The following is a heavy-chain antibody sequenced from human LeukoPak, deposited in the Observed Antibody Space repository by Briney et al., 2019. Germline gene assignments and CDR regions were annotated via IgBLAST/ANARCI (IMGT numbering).Heavy chain of an antibody. V-gene: IGHV4-39*01. CDR3: ARHRGDGSSWYLADY. CDR1: GGSVSSSSYY. D-gene: IGHD6-13*01. Sequence: SETLSLTCTASGGSVSSSSYYWGWIRQPPGKGLEWIGTTHYSGSTYYNPSLKSRVSISVDTSKNQFSLKLNSVTAADTAVYYCARHRGDGSSWYLADYWGQGTLLTVSS. CDR2: THYSGST. J-gene: IGHJ4*02.